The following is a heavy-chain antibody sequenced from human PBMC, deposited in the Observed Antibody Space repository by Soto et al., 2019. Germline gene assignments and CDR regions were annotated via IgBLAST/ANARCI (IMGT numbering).Heavy chain of an antibody. D-gene: IGHD1-26*01. CDR3: ARGVGAYYFDY. Sequence: VQLVQSGAEVKTPGSSVKVSCKASGGTFRTYAIPWVRQAPGQGLEWLGGVLPIFGTTDYARKFQGRVTITAAESTITSLIELSSLTSEDTAMYYCARGVGAYYFDYWGQGTLVTISS. CDR1: GGTFRTYA. V-gene: IGHV1-69*01. CDR2: VLPIFGTT. J-gene: IGHJ4*02.